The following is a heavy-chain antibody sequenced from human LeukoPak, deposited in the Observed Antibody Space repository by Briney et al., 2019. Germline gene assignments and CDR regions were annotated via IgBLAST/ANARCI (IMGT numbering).Heavy chain of an antibody. CDR3: AKGRFNYYFDY. D-gene: IGHD3-16*01. CDR2: ISGSGDST. V-gene: IGHV3-23*01. Sequence: PGRSLRLSCAASGFTFSYYAMHWVRQAPGKGLEWVSAISGSGDSTYYADSVKGRFTISRDNSKNTLYLQMNSLRAEDTAVYYCAKGRFNYYFDYWGQGTLVTVSS. J-gene: IGHJ4*02. CDR1: GFTFSYYA.